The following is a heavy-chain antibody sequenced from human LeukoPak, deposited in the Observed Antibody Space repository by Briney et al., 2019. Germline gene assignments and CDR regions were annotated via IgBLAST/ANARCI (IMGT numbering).Heavy chain of an antibody. J-gene: IGHJ5*02. CDR1: GYSFRNYD. Sequence: APVKVSCKVSGYSFRNYDMHWVRQAPGQRLEWMGWINPTNEKTKYSEKFQGRVTISRDTGASTVYMELSRLRSDDTAVYYCARDLDTAFDPWGQGTLVTVSS. D-gene: IGHD2-2*02. CDR2: INPTNEKT. CDR3: ARDLDTAFDP. V-gene: IGHV1-3*01.